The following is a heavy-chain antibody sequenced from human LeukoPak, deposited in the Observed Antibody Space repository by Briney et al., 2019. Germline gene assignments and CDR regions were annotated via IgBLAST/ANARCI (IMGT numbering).Heavy chain of an antibody. CDR3: ARVPWYYASAGFDP. CDR1: GGSISVDDYC. Sequence: SETLSLTCTVSGGSISVDDYCWCWIRQPPGKGLDWIGNMYHSGTTHYNPSLKGRVALSLDTSKNQFSLKLSSVTAADTAVYYCARVPWYYASAGFDPWGQGTLVTVSS. V-gene: IGHV4-30-4*01. CDR2: MYHSGTT. D-gene: IGHD3-10*01. J-gene: IGHJ5*02.